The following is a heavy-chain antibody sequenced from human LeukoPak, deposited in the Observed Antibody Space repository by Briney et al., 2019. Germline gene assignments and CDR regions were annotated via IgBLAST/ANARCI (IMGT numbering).Heavy chain of an antibody. CDR2: INPNSGGT. Sequence: ASVKVSCKASGYTFTSYDINWVRQATGQGLEWMGWINPNSGGTNYAQKFQGRVTMTRDTSISTAYMELSRLRSDDTAVYYCARQYCSSTSCLNYYYYYMDVWGKGTTVTISS. J-gene: IGHJ6*03. D-gene: IGHD2-2*01. CDR1: GYTFTSYD. CDR3: ARQYCSSTSCLNYYYYYMDV. V-gene: IGHV1-2*02.